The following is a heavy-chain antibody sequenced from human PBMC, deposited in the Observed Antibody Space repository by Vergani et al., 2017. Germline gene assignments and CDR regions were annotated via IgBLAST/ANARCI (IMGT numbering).Heavy chain of an antibody. CDR3: ARDRDLYCRSTTSCHNWFDP. V-gene: IGHV4-59*01. CDR1: GAAIKDFY. Sequence: KESGPVLVKPTETLTLTCTVSGAAIKDFYWSWFRQPPGKGLEWIGYVYYTGSTTYNPSLKSRVTISVDTSNNQFSLRMTSLTAADTAIYYCARDRDLYCRSTTSCHNWFDPWGQGSLVTVSS. J-gene: IGHJ5*02. D-gene: IGHD2/OR15-2a*01. CDR2: VYYTGST.